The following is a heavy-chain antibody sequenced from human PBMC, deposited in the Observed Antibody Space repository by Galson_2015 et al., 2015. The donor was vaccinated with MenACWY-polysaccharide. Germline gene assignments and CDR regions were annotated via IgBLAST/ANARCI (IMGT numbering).Heavy chain of an antibody. CDR1: GPRFSGSG. D-gene: IGHD6-13*01. CDR3: AREGSRIVFHAFDV. J-gene: IGHJ3*01. V-gene: IGHV3-33*01. CDR2: IQYDGTNK. Sequence: SLRLSCAASGPRFSGSGMHWVRQAPGKGLEWVAVIQYDGTNKVYADSVKGRFSISRDNSKNTLYLEMKSLRADDTVLYYCAREGSRIVFHAFDVWGQGTMVTVSS.